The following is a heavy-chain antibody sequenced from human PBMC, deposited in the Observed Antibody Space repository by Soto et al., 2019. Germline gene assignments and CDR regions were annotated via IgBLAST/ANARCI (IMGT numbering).Heavy chain of an antibody. J-gene: IGHJ5*02. CDR2: TYYTGST. D-gene: IGHD3-10*01. CDR1: GVSFGTNY. V-gene: IGHV4-59*13. Sequence: ETLSLTCTISGVSFGTNYWSWIRQAPGKGLEWIGYTYYTGSTKYNPSLKSRATISVDTSNNQFSLTLNSAAAADTAVYYCATDSAGRGPFDPWGQGILVTVSS. CDR3: ATDSAGRGPFDP.